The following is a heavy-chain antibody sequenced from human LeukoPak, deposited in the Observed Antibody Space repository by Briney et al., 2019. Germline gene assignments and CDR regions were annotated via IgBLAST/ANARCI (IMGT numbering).Heavy chain of an antibody. CDR3: AKGASDIVVVTSIYYFDY. CDR1: GFTFSSYS. V-gene: IGHV3-21*01. CDR2: ISSSSSYI. Sequence: GGSLRLSCADSGFTFSSYSMNWVRQAPGKGLEWVSSISSSSSYIYYADSVKGRFTISRDNAKNSLYLQMNSLRAEDTAVYYCAKGASDIVVVTSIYYFDYWGQGTLVTVSS. D-gene: IGHD2-2*01. J-gene: IGHJ4*02.